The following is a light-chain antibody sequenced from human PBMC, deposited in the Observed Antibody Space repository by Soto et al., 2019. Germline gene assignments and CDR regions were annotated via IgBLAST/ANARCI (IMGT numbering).Light chain of an antibody. V-gene: IGLV3-9*01. J-gene: IGLJ2*01. CDR1: NIGNKN. CDR2: RDN. Sequence: SYELTQPLSVSVALGQTARITCGGNNIGNKNVHWYQQKPGQAPVVVIYRDNNRPSGIPERLSGSNSGNTATLTMSRAQAGDEADYYCQVWDSSTVVFGGGTKLTVL. CDR3: QVWDSSTVV.